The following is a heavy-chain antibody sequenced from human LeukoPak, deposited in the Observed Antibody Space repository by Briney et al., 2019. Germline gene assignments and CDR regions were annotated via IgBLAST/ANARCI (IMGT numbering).Heavy chain of an antibody. CDR3: AKEEKWLPSQFDY. CDR1: GFTFSIYG. D-gene: IGHD5-24*01. J-gene: IGHJ4*02. Sequence: GGSLRLSCAASGFTFSIYGMHWVRQAPGKGLEWVAFILYEGSNKYYADSVKGRFTISRDNSKNTLYLQMNSLRAEDTAVYYCAKEEKWLPSQFDYWGQGNLVTVSP. V-gene: IGHV3-30*02. CDR2: ILYEGSNK.